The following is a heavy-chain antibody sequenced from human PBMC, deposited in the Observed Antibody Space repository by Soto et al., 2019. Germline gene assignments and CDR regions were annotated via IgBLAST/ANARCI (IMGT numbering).Heavy chain of an antibody. V-gene: IGHV3-23*01. J-gene: IGHJ6*02. CDR3: AIGGVTSYYYSAMDV. CDR1: GFIFSDYA. Sequence: EVQLLESEGGLVQPGRSLRLSCAASGFIFSDYAMSLVRQAPGKGLEWVSALSRSGSSTYYADSVKGRFTISRDNLKNTVSLQMNSLTAEDEAVYYCAIGGVTSYYYSAMDVWGQGTTVTVSS. D-gene: IGHD2-2*01. CDR2: LSRSGSST.